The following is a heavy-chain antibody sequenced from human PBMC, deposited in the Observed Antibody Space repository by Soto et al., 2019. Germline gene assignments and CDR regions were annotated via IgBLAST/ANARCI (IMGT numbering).Heavy chain of an antibody. Sequence: QLQLQESGPGLVKPSETLSLTCTVSGGSISSSSYYWGWIRQPPGKGLEWIGSIYYSGSTYYNPSLKSRVTISVDTSKNQFSLKLSSVTAADTAVYYCARGSVGGYDILTGYYNEGLIGYWGQGTLVTVSS. CDR2: IYYSGST. CDR3: ARGSVGGYDILTGYYNEGLIGY. V-gene: IGHV4-39*01. J-gene: IGHJ4*02. CDR1: GGSISSSSYY. D-gene: IGHD3-9*01.